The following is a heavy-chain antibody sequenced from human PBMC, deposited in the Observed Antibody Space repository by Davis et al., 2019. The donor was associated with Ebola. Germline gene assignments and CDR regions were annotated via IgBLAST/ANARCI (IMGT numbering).Heavy chain of an antibody. D-gene: IGHD3-10*01. CDR3: ARDRVLLWFSGVRRSFDYYGMDV. CDR1: GFTFSDYY. V-gene: IGHV3-11*01. CDR2: ISSSGSTI. J-gene: IGHJ6*02. Sequence: GGSLRLSCAASGFTFSDYYMSWIRQAPGKGLEWVSYISSSGSTIYYADSVKGRFTISRDNAKNSLYLQMNNLRAEDTAVYYCARDRVLLWFSGVRRSFDYYGMDVWGQGTTVTVSS.